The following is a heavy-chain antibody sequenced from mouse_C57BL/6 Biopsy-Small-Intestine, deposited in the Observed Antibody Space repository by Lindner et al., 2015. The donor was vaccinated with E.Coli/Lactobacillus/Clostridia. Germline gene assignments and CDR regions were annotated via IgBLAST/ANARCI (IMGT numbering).Heavy chain of an antibody. J-gene: IGHJ1*03. CDR3: ARGLLGPEWYFDV. CDR1: GYAFSSSW. Sequence: VQLQESGPELVKPGASVKISCKASGYAFSSSWMNWVKQRPGKGLEWIGRIYPGDGDTNYNGKFKGKATLTADKSSSTAYMQLSSLTSEDTAVYYCARGLLGPEWYFDVWGTGTTVTVSS. D-gene: IGHD2-3*01. CDR2: IYPGDGDT. V-gene: IGHV1-82*01.